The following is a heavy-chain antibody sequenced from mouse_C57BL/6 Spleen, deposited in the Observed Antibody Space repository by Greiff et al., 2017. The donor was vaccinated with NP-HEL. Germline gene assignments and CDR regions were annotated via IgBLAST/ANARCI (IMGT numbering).Heavy chain of an antibody. Sequence: EVQLQQSGAELVRPGASVKLSCTASGFNIKDYYMHWVKQRPEQGLEWIGRIDPEDGDTEYAPKFQGKATMTADTSSNTAYLQLSSLTSEDTAVYYCTTPYGNFAWFAYWGQGTLVTVSA. CDR1: GFNIKDYY. CDR3: TTPYGNFAWFAY. CDR2: IDPEDGDT. D-gene: IGHD2-1*01. J-gene: IGHJ3*01. V-gene: IGHV14-1*01.